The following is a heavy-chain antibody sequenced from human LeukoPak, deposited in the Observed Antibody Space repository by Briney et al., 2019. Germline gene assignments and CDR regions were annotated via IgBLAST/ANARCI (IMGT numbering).Heavy chain of an antibody. CDR1: GGSFSGYY. CDR2: INHSGST. CDR3: ARKRRSSWYPPFDY. V-gene: IGHV4-34*01. Sequence: PSETLSLTCAVYGGSFSGYYWSWIRQPPGKGLEWIGEINHSGSTNYNPSLKSRVTISVDTSKNQFSLKLSSVTAADTAVYYCARKRRSSWYPPFDYWGQGTLVTVSS. J-gene: IGHJ4*02. D-gene: IGHD6-13*01.